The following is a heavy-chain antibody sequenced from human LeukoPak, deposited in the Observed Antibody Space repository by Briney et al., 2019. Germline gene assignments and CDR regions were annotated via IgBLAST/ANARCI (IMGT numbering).Heavy chain of an antibody. CDR1: GGSISSYY. J-gene: IGHJ5*02. CDR3: ARGRVAAAGRSWFDP. D-gene: IGHD6-13*01. CDR2: IYCSGST. V-gene: IGHV4-59*12. Sequence: PSETLSLTCTVSGGSISSYYWSWIRQPPGKGLEWIGYIYCSGSTNYNPSLKSRVTISVDTSKNQFSLKLSSVTAADTAVYYCARGRVAAAGRSWFDPWGQGTLVTVSS.